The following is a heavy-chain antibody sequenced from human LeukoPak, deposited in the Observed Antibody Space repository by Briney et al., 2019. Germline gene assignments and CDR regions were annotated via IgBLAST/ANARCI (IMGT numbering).Heavy chain of an antibody. D-gene: IGHD2-8*01. V-gene: IGHV4-4*02. Sequence: SSETLSLTCGVSGGSITSTNWWSWVRQPRGQGLEWIGEVSLSGLTNYNPSLSSRIIMALDTSKNHLSLHLTSVTAADTAVYYCSRENGAFSPFGYWGQGYLVTVLS. CDR2: VSLSGLT. CDR3: SRENGAFSPFGY. J-gene: IGHJ4*02. CDR1: GGSITSTNW.